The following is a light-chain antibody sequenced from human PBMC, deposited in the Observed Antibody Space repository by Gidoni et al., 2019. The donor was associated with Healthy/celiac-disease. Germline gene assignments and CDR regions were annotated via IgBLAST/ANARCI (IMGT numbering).Light chain of an antibody. CDR3: QQRSNWPLT. CDR1: QSVSSY. Sequence: EIVLTQSPATLSLSPGERATLSCRASQSVSSYLAWYQQKPGQAPRLPIYDASHRATGIPARFSGSGSGTDFTLTISSLEPEDFAVYYCQQRSNWPLTFGGGTKVEIK. V-gene: IGKV3-11*01. CDR2: DAS. J-gene: IGKJ4*01.